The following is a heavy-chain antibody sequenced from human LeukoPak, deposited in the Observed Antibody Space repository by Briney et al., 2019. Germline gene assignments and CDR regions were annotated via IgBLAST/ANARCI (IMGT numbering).Heavy chain of an antibody. V-gene: IGHV4-34*01. J-gene: IGHJ4*02. Sequence: SETLSLTCAVYGGSFSGYYWSWIRQPPGKGLEWIGEINHSGSTNYNPSLKSRVTISADTSKNQFSLKLSSVTAADTAVYYCAREGYSSGYFDYWGQGTLVTVSS. CDR2: INHSGST. D-gene: IGHD5-18*01. CDR1: GGSFSGYY. CDR3: AREGYSSGYFDY.